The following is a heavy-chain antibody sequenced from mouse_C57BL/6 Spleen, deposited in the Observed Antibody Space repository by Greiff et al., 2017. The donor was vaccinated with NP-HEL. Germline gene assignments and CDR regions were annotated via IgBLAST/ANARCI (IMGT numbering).Heavy chain of an antibody. Sequence: QVQLQQPGAELVRPGSSVKLSCKASGYTFTSYWMHWVKQRPIQGLEWIGNIDPSDSETHYNQKFKDKATLTVDKSSSTAYMQLSSLTSEDSAVYYCARTLYDYEGAWFAYWGQGTLVTVSA. CDR1: GYTFTSYW. J-gene: IGHJ3*01. CDR3: ARTLYDYEGAWFAY. V-gene: IGHV1-52*01. D-gene: IGHD2-4*01. CDR2: IDPSDSET.